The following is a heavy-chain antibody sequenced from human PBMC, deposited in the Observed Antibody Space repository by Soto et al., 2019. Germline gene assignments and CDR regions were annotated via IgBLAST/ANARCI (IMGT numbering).Heavy chain of an antibody. Sequence: SETLSLTCTVSGGSISSSSYHWGWIRQPPGKGLEWIGSIYYSGTTYYNPSLKSRVTISVDTSKNQFSLKLSSVTAADTAVYYCASCVGVVIRWGQGTLVTVSS. CDR2: IYYSGTT. CDR1: GGSISSSSYH. D-gene: IGHD3-3*01. V-gene: IGHV4-39*07. CDR3: ASCVGVVIR. J-gene: IGHJ4*02.